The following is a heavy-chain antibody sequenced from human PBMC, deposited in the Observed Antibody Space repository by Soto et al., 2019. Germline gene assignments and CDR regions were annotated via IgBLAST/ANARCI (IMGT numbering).Heavy chain of an antibody. J-gene: IGHJ6*02. Sequence: QVQLVQSGAEVKKPGASVKVSCKASGYTFTSYGLSWVRQAPGQGLEWMGWINGYTGNTNYAQKFQGRVTMTTDTSPKTAYLDLWTLISDDTAVYYCARSWVTGKGGIDVWGQGTTVTVSS. CDR3: ARSWVTGKGGIDV. CDR2: INGYTGNT. V-gene: IGHV1-18*01. D-gene: IGHD3-16*01. CDR1: GYTFTSYG.